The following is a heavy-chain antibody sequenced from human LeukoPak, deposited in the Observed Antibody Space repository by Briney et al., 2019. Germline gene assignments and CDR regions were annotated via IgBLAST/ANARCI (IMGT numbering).Heavy chain of an antibody. CDR1: GGSISSSSYY. J-gene: IGHJ4*02. V-gene: IGHV4-39*07. CDR2: IYYVGST. Sequence: PSETLSLTCIVSGGSISSSSYYWGWLRQPPGRGREWVGSIYYVGSTYYNPSLKSRVTISVDTSKNQFSLKLSSVTAADTAVYYCARAQQLVHTAGPFDYWGQGTLVTVSS. D-gene: IGHD6-13*01. CDR3: ARAQQLVHTAGPFDY.